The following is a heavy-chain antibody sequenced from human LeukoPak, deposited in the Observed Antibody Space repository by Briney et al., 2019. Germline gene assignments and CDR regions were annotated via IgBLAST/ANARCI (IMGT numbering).Heavy chain of an antibody. D-gene: IGHD2-2*01. J-gene: IGHJ4*02. Sequence: SETLSLTCAVYGGSFSGYYWSWIRQPPGKGLEWIGGINHSGSTNYNPSLKSRVTISVDTSKNQFSLKLSSVTAADTAVYYCARIGYCSSTSCYPDLFEYWGQGTLVTVSS. CDR2: INHSGST. V-gene: IGHV4-34*01. CDR1: GGSFSGYY. CDR3: ARIGYCSSTSCYPDLFEY.